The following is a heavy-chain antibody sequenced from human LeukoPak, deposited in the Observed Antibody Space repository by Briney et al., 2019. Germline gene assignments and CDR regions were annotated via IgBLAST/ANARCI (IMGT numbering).Heavy chain of an antibody. Sequence: GGSPRLSCAASGFTFSSYAMSWVRQAPGKGLEWVSAITASGGSTYYADSVKGRFTISRDNSKNTLYLQMNSLRAEDTAVYYCAKAGTEGRWIQLTHFDYWGQGTLVTVSS. V-gene: IGHV3-23*01. J-gene: IGHJ4*02. CDR2: ITASGGST. CDR3: AKAGTEGRWIQLTHFDY. D-gene: IGHD5-18*01. CDR1: GFTFSSYA.